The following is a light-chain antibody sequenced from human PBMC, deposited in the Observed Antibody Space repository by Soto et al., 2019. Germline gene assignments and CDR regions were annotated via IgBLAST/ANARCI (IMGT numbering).Light chain of an antibody. Sequence: EIVMTQSPATLSVSPGGRATLSCRASQTVGSSFLAWFQHKPGQTPRLLIYGASSRATGIPDRFSGSGSGTDFTLTISRLEPEDFAVYYCQQYDSSRLTFGGGTKVDIK. V-gene: IGKV3-20*01. CDR1: QTVGSSF. J-gene: IGKJ4*01. CDR3: QQYDSSRLT. CDR2: GAS.